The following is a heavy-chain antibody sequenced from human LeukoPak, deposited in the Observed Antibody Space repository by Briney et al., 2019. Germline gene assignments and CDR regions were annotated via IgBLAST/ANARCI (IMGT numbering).Heavy chain of an antibody. D-gene: IGHD6-19*01. Sequence: PGESLKISCKGSGYSFTTYWIGCVRQMPGRGLEWMGIIYPGDSGTRYSPSFQGQVTISADKSIITAYLQWSSLKASDTAMYYCARTGYSSGWYGSFDIWGQGTLVTVSS. J-gene: IGHJ3*02. CDR3: ARTGYSSGWYGSFDI. V-gene: IGHV5-51*01. CDR1: GYSFTTYW. CDR2: IYPGDSGT.